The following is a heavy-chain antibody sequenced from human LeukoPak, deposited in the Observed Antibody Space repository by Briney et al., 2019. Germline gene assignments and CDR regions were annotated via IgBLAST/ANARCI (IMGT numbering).Heavy chain of an antibody. CDR3: ARDRNSGSYYRGNALDP. D-gene: IGHD3-10*01. CDR2: ISAYNGNT. J-gene: IGHJ5*02. Sequence: ASVTVSCKASGYTFTSYGISWVRQAPGQGLEWMGWISAYNGNTNYAQKLQGRVTMTTDTSTSTAYMELRSLRSDDTAVYYCARDRNSGSYYRGNALDPWGQGTLVTVSS. CDR1: GYTFTSYG. V-gene: IGHV1-18*01.